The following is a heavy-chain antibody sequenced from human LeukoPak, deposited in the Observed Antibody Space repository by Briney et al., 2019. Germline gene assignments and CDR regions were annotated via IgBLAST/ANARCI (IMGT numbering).Heavy chain of an antibody. D-gene: IGHD5-24*01. V-gene: IGHV4-59*12. CDR3: ARGGQGDGYSADEAFDF. CDR2: VYSSGST. Sequence: SETLSLTCTVSGGSISSFYWNWIRQPPGKGLEWIGSVYSSGSTNYNPSLKSRVTTSVDTSKNQLSPQLNSVTPEDTAVYYCARGGQGDGYSADEAFDFWGQGTMVTVSS. CDR1: GGSISSFY. J-gene: IGHJ3*01.